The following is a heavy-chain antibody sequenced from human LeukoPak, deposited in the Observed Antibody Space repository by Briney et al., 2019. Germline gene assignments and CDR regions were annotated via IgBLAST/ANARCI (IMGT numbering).Heavy chain of an antibody. CDR3: AREIQDYYDSSGYQDY. D-gene: IGHD3-22*01. J-gene: IGHJ4*02. CDR2: ISAYNGNT. V-gene: IGHV1-18*01. CDR1: GYTFTSYG. Sequence: ASVKVSCKASGYTFTSYGISWVRQAPGQGLEWMGWISAYNGNTNYAQKLQGRVTMTTDTSTSTAYMELRSLRSDDTAVYYCAREIQDYYDSSGYQDYWGQGTLVTVSS.